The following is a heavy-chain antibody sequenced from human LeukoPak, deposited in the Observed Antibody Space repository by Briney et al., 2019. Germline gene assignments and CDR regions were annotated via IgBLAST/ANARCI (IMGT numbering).Heavy chain of an antibody. CDR2: IIPIFGTA. CDR3: AREVGGYDSSVSL. Sequence: GASVKVSCKASGYTFTSYYMHWVRQAPGQGLEWMGGIIPIFGTANYAQKFQGRVTITADESTSTAYMELSSLRSEDTAVYYCAREVGGYDSSVSLWGQGTLVTVSS. CDR1: GYTFTSYY. V-gene: IGHV1-69*13. D-gene: IGHD3-22*01. J-gene: IGHJ4*02.